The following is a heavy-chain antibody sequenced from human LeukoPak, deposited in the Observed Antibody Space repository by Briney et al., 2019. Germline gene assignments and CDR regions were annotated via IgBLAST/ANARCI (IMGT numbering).Heavy chain of an antibody. CDR2: IRYDGSNK. Sequence: GGSLRLSCAASGFTFSSYGMHWVRQAPGKGLEWVAFIRYDGSNKYYADSVKGRFTISRDNSKNTLYLQMNSLRAEDTAVYYCARQGLRYFDWLSIMGIDHWGQGTLVTVSS. D-gene: IGHD3-9*01. V-gene: IGHV3-30*02. J-gene: IGHJ4*02. CDR3: ARQGLRYFDWLSIMGIDH. CDR1: GFTFSSYG.